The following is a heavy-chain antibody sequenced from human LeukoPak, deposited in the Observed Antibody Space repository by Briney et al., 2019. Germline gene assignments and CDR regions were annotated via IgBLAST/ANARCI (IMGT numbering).Heavy chain of an antibody. CDR3: ARSAYCDFWSGYYTDYYYYGMDV. CDR2: IYYSGST. V-gene: IGHV4-59*01. CDR1: GGSISSYY. J-gene: IGHJ6*02. D-gene: IGHD3-3*01. Sequence: SETLSLTCTVSGGSISSYYWSWIRQPPGKGLEWIGYIYYSGSTNYNPSLKSRVTISVDTSKNQFSLKPSSVTAADTAVYYCARSAYCDFWSGYYTDYYYYGMDVWGQGTTVTVSS.